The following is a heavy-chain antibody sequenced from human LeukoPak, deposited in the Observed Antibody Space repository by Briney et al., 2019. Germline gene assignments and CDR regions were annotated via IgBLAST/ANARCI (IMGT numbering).Heavy chain of an antibody. D-gene: IGHD2-2*01. CDR3: AKGVVVVPAAIDY. CDR1: GFTFSSYA. V-gene: IGHV3-23*01. J-gene: IGHJ4*02. CDR2: ISSSGGST. Sequence: PGGSLRLSCAASGFTFSSYAMSWVRQAPGKGLEWVSAISSSGGSTYYADSVKGRFTISRDNSKNTLYLQMNSLRAEDTAVYYCAKGVVVVPAAIDYWGQGTLVTVSS.